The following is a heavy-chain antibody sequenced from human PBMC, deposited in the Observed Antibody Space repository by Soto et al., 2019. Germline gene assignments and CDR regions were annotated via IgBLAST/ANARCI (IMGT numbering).Heavy chain of an antibody. Sequence: GASVKVSCKASGYTFTGYYMHWVRQAPGQGLEWMGWINPNSGGTNYAQKFQGWVTMTRDTSISTAYMELSRLRSDDTAVYYCARGIGNGWYGQSKFYYYYGMDVWGQGTTVNVSS. D-gene: IGHD6-19*01. CDR2: INPNSGGT. CDR1: GYTFTGYY. CDR3: ARGIGNGWYGQSKFYYYYGMDV. V-gene: IGHV1-2*04. J-gene: IGHJ6*02.